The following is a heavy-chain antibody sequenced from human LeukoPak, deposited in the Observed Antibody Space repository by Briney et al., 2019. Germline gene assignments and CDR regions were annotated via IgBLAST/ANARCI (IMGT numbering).Heavy chain of an antibody. Sequence: GGSLRLSCAASGFTFSNAWMSWVRQAPGKGLEWVGRIKSKTDGGTTDYAAPVKGRFTISRDDSKNTLYLQMNSLKTEDTAVYYCTTGPDDFWSGPTTSYFDYWGQGTLVTVSS. CDR3: TTGPDDFWSGPTTSYFDY. CDR2: IKSKTDGGTT. V-gene: IGHV3-15*01. J-gene: IGHJ4*02. CDR1: GFTFSNAW. D-gene: IGHD3-3*01.